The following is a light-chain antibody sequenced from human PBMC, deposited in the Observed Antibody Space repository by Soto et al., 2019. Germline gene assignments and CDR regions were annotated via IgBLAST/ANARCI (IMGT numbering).Light chain of an antibody. CDR3: QQYNNWPPIT. CDR1: QSVSSN. J-gene: IGKJ5*01. Sequence: EIVRTHSPATLSVSPGERSTLSCRASQSVSSNLAWYQQKPGQAPRLIXYGAYTRATGIPARSSGSGSGTEFTLTISSLQSEDFAVYYCQQYNNWPPITFGQGTRLEIK. CDR2: GAY. V-gene: IGKV3-15*01.